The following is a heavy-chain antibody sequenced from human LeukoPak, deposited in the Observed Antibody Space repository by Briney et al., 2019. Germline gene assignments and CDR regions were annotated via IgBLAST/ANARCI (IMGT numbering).Heavy chain of an antibody. V-gene: IGHV3-9*01. D-gene: IGHD4-17*01. CDR1: GFTFDDYA. CDR2: ISWNSGSI. Sequence: GRSLRLSCAASGFTFDDYAMHWVRQAPGKGLEWVSGISWNSGSIGYADSVKGRFTISRDNAKNSLYLQMNSLRADDTALYYCARHLVRYEYWGQGTLVTVSS. J-gene: IGHJ4*02. CDR3: ARHLVRYEY.